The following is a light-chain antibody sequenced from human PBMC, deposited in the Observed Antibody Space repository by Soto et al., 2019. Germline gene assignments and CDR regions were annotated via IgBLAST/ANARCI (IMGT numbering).Light chain of an antibody. CDR3: SSYTSSSGYV. J-gene: IGLJ1*01. CDR2: EVT. V-gene: IGLV2-18*02. CDR1: STDVGSNNR. Sequence: QSVLTQPPSVSGSPGQSATISCTGTSTDVGSNNRVSWYQQPPGTAPKLMIYEVTNRPSGVPDRFSGSKSGNTASLTISGLQADDEADYYCSSYTSSSGYVFGTGTKVTVL.